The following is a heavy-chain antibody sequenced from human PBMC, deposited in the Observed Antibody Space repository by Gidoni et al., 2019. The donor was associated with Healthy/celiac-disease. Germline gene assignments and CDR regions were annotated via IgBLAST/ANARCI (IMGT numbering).Heavy chain of an antibody. J-gene: IGHJ2*01. CDR3: ALTKATMVRGVIFWYFDL. D-gene: IGHD3-10*01. CDR1: GGSISRYS. Sequence: QVQLQESGPGLVKPSETLSLTCTVPGGSISRYSWSWIRQPPGKGLEWIGYIYYSGSTNYNPSLKSRVTISVDTSKNQFSLKLSSVTAADTAVYYCALTKATMVRGVIFWYFDLWGRGTLVTVSS. CDR2: IYYSGST. V-gene: IGHV4-59*01.